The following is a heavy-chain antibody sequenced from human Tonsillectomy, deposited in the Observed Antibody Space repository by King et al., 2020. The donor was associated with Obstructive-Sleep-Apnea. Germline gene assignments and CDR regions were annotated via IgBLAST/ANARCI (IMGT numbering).Heavy chain of an antibody. D-gene: IGHD1-26*01. CDR1: GYTFTSYW. CDR3: ATKGRISGLEVY. CDR2: VDPSDSYA. V-gene: IGHV5-10-1*01. Sequence: QLVQSGAEVTEPGKSLTISCKASGYTFTSYWIYWVRQTPGKGVEWMGRVDPSDSYANYSPSFQGRVTMSADRSINTAYLQLSSLQASDTAMYDCATKGRISGLEVYWGQGTLITVSS. J-gene: IGHJ4*02.